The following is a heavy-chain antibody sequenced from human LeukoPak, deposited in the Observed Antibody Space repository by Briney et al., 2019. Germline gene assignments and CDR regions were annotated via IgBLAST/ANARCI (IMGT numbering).Heavy chain of an antibody. V-gene: IGHV3-7*01. J-gene: IGHJ4*02. CDR1: GFTFNNYA. Sequence: PGGSLRLSCAASGFTFNNYAMSWVRQAPGKGLEWVANIKQDGSAKYYVDSVKGRFTISRDNAKNSLYLQMNSLRAEDAAVYYCARDGPDSSSSDFDYWGQGTLVTVSS. D-gene: IGHD6-6*01. CDR2: IKQDGSAK. CDR3: ARDGPDSSSSDFDY.